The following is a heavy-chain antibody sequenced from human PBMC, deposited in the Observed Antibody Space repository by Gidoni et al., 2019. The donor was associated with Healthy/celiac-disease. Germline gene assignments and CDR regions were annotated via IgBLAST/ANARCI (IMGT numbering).Heavy chain of an antibody. CDR2: IYYSGST. D-gene: IGHD3-10*01. CDR3: ARVKSRDYYGSGSYYFDY. CDR1: GGSISSGDYY. J-gene: IGHJ4*02. Sequence: QVQLQESGPGLVKPSQTLSLTCTVSGGSISSGDYYWSWIRQPPGKGLEWIGYIYYSGSTYYHPSLQSRVTISVDTSKNQFSLKLSSVPAADTAVYYCARVKSRDYYGSGSYYFDYWGQGTLVTVSS. V-gene: IGHV4-30-4*01.